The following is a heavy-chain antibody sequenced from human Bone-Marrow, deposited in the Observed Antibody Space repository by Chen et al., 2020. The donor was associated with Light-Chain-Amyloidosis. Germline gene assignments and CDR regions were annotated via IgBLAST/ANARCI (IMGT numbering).Heavy chain of an antibody. D-gene: IGHD3-22*01. Sequence: VQLVESGGGVAQPGTSLRLSCADAGFTFASYWMTWARQAPGKGLEWVANIGQHGSEKFYVASVKGRVTISRDNPNNSLYLEMNSLRSEDTAVYYCARGRWLGGMDVWGQGTTVTVSS. CDR3: ARGRWLGGMDV. CDR1: GFTFASYW. J-gene: IGHJ6*02. CDR2: IGQHGSEK. V-gene: IGHV3-7*04.